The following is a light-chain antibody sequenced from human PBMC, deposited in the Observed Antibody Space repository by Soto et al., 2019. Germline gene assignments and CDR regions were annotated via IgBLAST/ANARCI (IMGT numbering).Light chain of an antibody. Sequence: GDRVTITCRASQSISSYLNWYQQKPGKATKLLIYAASSLQSGVPSRFSGSGSGTDFTLTISSLHPEDFAVYFCQQFKNYPFTFGQGTRLEIK. V-gene: IGKV1-39*01. CDR1: QSISSY. CDR3: QQFKNYPFT. CDR2: AAS. J-gene: IGKJ5*01.